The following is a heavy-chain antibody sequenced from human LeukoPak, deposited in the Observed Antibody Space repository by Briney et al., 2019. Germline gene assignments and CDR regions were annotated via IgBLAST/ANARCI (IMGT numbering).Heavy chain of an antibody. CDR1: GFTFSSYW. Sequence: GGSLRLSCAASGFTFSSYWMTWVRQAPGKGLEWVANINQDGSEKYYVDSVKGRFTISRDNAKNSLYLQMNSLRAEDTAVYYCAREGLYGDYLFDYWGQATLVTVSS. V-gene: IGHV3-7*01. CDR2: INQDGSEK. CDR3: AREGLYGDYLFDY. J-gene: IGHJ4*02. D-gene: IGHD4-17*01.